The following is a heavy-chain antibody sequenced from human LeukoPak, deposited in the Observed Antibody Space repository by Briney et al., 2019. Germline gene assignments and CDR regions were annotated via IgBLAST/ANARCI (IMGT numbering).Heavy chain of an antibody. V-gene: IGHV3-7*03. Sequence: GGSLRLSCAASGFTFSSYWMIWVRQAPGKGLEWVANINQDGSDKYYVDSVKGRFTISRDNAKNSLYLQMNSLRAEDTAVYYCARETGVVIYYFDYWGQGMLVTVSS. D-gene: IGHD3-3*01. CDR2: INQDGSDK. CDR3: ARETGVVIYYFDY. CDR1: GFTFSSYW. J-gene: IGHJ4*02.